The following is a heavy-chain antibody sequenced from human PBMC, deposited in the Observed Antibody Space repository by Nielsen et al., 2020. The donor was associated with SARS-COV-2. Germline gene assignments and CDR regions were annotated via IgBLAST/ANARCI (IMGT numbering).Heavy chain of an antibody. Sequence: GGSLRLSCAASGFTFSSYGMHWVRQAPGKGLEWVAVIWYDGSNKCYADSVKGRFTISRDNSKNTLYLQMNSLRAEDTAVYYCARSYYDYYFDYWGQGTLVTVSS. J-gene: IGHJ4*02. CDR1: GFTFSSYG. D-gene: IGHD5-12*01. V-gene: IGHV3-33*01. CDR3: ARSYYDYYFDY. CDR2: IWYDGSNK.